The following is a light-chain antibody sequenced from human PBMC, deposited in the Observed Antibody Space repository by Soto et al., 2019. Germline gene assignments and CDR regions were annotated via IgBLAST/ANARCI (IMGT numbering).Light chain of an antibody. Sequence: QSVLTQPASVSGSPVQSITISCTGTGGDVGGYNYVSWYQQHPGKVPRLIIYDVNKRPSGVPDRFSGSKSDNTASLTVSGLQAEDEADYYCSSYAGFNNYVFGTGTKVPS. V-gene: IGLV2-8*01. J-gene: IGLJ1*01. CDR1: GGDVGGYNY. CDR3: SSYAGFNNYV. CDR2: DVN.